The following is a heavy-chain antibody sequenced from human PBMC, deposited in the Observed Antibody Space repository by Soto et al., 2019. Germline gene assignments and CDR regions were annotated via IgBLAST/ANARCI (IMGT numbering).Heavy chain of an antibody. CDR1: GGSISNSDYY. D-gene: IGHD6-19*01. Sequence: SETLSLTCTVSGGSISNSDYYWAWIRQPPGKGLEWIGSIYFGGSTFYSPSLKGRVTISIDTSKNQFSLKLSSVTAADTAVYYCARRDSRAWYHFDHWGQGTLVTVSS. V-gene: IGHV4-39*01. J-gene: IGHJ4*02. CDR3: ARRDSRAWYHFDH. CDR2: IYFGGST.